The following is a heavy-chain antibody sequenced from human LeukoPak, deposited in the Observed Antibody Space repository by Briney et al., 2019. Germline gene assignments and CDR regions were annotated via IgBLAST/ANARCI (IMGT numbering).Heavy chain of an antibody. Sequence: SETLSLTCTVSGGSIRSSYYYWGWIRQPPGKGLEWIGSIYDSGSTYYNPSLKSRVTISVDTSKNQFSLKLSSVTAADTAVYYCARGLGYYGSGSYCFDYWGQGTLVTVSS. CDR1: GGSIRSSYYY. CDR3: ARGLGYYGSGSYCFDY. CDR2: IYDSGST. V-gene: IGHV4-39*01. J-gene: IGHJ4*02. D-gene: IGHD3-10*01.